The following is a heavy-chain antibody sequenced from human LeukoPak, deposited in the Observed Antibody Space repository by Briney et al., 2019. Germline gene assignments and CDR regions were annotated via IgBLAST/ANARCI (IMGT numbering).Heavy chain of an antibody. J-gene: IGHJ5*02. CDR2: IIPIFGTA. V-gene: IGHV1-69*05. D-gene: IGHD4-23*01. CDR3: ARDYGGNSGWFDP. Sequence: SVTVSFTASGGTFINYAISWVRQAPGQGREWMGGIIPIFGTANYAQKFQGRVTITTDESTSTAYMELSSLRSEDTAVYYCARDYGGNSGWFDPWGQGTLVTVSS. CDR1: GGTFINYA.